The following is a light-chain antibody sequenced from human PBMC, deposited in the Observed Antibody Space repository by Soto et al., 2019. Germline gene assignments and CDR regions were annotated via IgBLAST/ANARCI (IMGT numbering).Light chain of an antibody. CDR3: QKYGYLYWT. CDR1: QNADSNY. J-gene: IGKJ1*01. CDR2: AAS. Sequence: ERVLLQSAATMSLSPGSRATISCMASQNADSNYLAWYQQKPGQAPRIIIFAASGRATGIPDRFSGSGSGTDFTLTIRRLEPEEFAVYYCQKYGYLYWTFGQWNKVDIK. V-gene: IGKV3-20*01.